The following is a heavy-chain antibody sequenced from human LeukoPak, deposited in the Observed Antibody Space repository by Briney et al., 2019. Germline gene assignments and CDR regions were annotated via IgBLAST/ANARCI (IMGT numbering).Heavy chain of an antibody. CDR3: KTYSSRWFRHFDY. V-gene: IGHV3-49*02. J-gene: IGHJ4*02. CDR2: T. Sequence: TEYAASVKGRFTRSRDESKSIAYRQMNSLKTEYTAVYYCKTYSSRWFRHFDYWGQGTLVTVSS. D-gene: IGHD6-19*01.